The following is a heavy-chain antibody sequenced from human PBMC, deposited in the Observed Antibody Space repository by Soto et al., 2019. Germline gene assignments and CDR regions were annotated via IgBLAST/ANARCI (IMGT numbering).Heavy chain of an antibody. Sequence: GSLRLSCAASGFTFSSYGMHWVRQAPGKGLEWVAVIWYDGSNKYYADSVKGRFTISRDNSKNTLYLQMNSLRAEDTAVYYCARELVATDAFDIWGQGTMVTVSS. CDR3: ARELVATDAFDI. J-gene: IGHJ3*02. CDR1: GFTFSSYG. D-gene: IGHD5-12*01. CDR2: IWYDGSNK. V-gene: IGHV3-33*01.